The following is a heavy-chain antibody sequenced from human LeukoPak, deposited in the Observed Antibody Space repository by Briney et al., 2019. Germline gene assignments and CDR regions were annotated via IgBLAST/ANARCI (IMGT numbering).Heavy chain of an antibody. CDR2: ISYDGSNK. V-gene: IGHV3-30*03. Sequence: GGSLRLSCAASGFTFSSYGMHWVRQAPGKGLEWVAVISYDGSNKYYADSVKGRFTISRDNSKNTLYLQMNSLRAEDTAVYYCARVDENLFDAFDIWGQGTMVTVSS. CDR1: GFTFSSYG. D-gene: IGHD3/OR15-3a*01. CDR3: ARVDENLFDAFDI. J-gene: IGHJ3*02.